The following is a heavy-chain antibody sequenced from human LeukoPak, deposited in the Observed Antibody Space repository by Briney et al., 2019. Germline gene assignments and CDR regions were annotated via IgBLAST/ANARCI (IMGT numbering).Heavy chain of an antibody. CDR2: INHSGST. J-gene: IGHJ6*03. Sequence: TSETLSLSCAVYGGSFSGYYWSWIRQPPGKGLEWVGEINHSGSTNYNPSPKSRVSISVDTSKNQFSLKLSSVTAADTAVYYCARGINYDFWSGYFHYYYMDVWGKGTTVTVSS. CDR1: GGSFSGYY. D-gene: IGHD3-3*01. V-gene: IGHV4-34*01. CDR3: ARGINYDFWSGYFHYYYMDV.